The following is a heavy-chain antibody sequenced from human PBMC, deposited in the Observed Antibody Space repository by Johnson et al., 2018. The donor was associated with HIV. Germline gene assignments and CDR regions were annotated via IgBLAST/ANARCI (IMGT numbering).Heavy chain of an antibody. CDR1: GFTFSSYA. Sequence: QVQLVESGGGVVQPGRSLRFSCAASGFTFSSYAMHWVRQAPGKGLEWVAVISYDGSNKYYADSVKGRFTISRDNSKNTLYLQMNSLRAEDTAVYYCARDLAMIVVAYAFDIWGQGTMVTVSS. J-gene: IGHJ3*02. V-gene: IGHV3-30-3*01. CDR3: ARDLAMIVVAYAFDI. D-gene: IGHD3-22*01. CDR2: ISYDGSNK.